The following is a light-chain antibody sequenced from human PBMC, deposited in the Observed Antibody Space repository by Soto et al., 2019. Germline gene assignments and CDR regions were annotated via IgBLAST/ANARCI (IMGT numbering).Light chain of an antibody. CDR1: GSDVGGYDH. CDR3: CSYADNDNWV. Sequence: QSVLTQPPSASGSPGQSVTISCTGTGSDVGGYDHVSWYQQHPGKAPKLIIYEVTKRPSGVPDRFSGYKSGNTAFLTVSGLQTEDEADYYCCSYADNDNWVFGGGTKLTVL. V-gene: IGLV2-8*01. CDR2: EVT. J-gene: IGLJ3*02.